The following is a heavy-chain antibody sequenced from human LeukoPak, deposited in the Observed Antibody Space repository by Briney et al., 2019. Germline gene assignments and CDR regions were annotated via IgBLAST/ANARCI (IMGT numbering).Heavy chain of an antibody. CDR1: GFTFSGSA. CDR2: IRSKANSYAT. Sequence: GGSLRLSCAASGFTFSGSAMHWVRQASGKGLEWVGRIRSKANSYATAYAASVKGRFTISRDDSKNTAYLQMNSLKTEDTAVYYCARVGSSSFSFDYWGQGTLVTVSS. D-gene: IGHD6-6*01. J-gene: IGHJ4*02. V-gene: IGHV3-73*01. CDR3: ARVGSSSFSFDY.